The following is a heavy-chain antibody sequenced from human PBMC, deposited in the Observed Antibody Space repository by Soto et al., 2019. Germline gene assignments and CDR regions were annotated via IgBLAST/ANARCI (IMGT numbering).Heavy chain of an antibody. CDR3: AKVMYSSSSNYYGMDV. Sequence: LRLSCAASGFTFSSYAMSWVRQAPGKGLEWVSAISGSGGSTYYADSVKGRFTISRDNSNNTLYLQMNSLRAEDTAVYYCAKVMYSSSSNYYGMDVWGQGTTVTVSS. J-gene: IGHJ6*02. CDR2: ISGSGGST. V-gene: IGHV3-23*01. CDR1: GFTFSSYA. D-gene: IGHD6-6*01.